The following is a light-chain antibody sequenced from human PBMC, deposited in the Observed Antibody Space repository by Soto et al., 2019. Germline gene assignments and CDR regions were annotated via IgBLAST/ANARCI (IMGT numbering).Light chain of an antibody. Sequence: QSVLTQPASVSGSPGQSITISCTGTSSDVGAYSSVSWYQQHPGKAPKLMISEVSHRPSGISNRFSGSKSGNTASLTISGLQAEDEADYYCSSYTTSSTPLYVFGTGTKLTVL. CDR1: SSDVGAYSS. V-gene: IGLV2-14*01. J-gene: IGLJ1*01. CDR3: SSYTTSSTPLYV. CDR2: EVS.